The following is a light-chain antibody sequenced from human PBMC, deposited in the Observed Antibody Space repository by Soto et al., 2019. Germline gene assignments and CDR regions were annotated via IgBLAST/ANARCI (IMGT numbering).Light chain of an antibody. Sequence: QSALTQPASASGSPGQSITISCTGTSSDVGGYNYVSWYQQHPGKAPKLMIYDVSNRPSGVSNRFSGSKSGNTASLTIARLHAEEEADYYCSSYTSSSTQIFGGGTKLTVL. CDR1: SSDVGGYNY. CDR2: DVS. V-gene: IGLV2-14*01. J-gene: IGLJ2*01. CDR3: SSYTSSSTQI.